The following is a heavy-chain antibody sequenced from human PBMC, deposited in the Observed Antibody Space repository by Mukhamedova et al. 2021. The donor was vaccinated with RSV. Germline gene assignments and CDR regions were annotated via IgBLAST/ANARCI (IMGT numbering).Heavy chain of an antibody. CDR3: ARASGALDS. Sequence: TAYSASLNGRFTISRDDSKATAFLQMNDMKAEDAAAYYCARASGALDSWGQGTLVSVSS. J-gene: IGHJ4*02. D-gene: IGHD6-25*01. V-gene: IGHV3-73*01. CDR2: T.